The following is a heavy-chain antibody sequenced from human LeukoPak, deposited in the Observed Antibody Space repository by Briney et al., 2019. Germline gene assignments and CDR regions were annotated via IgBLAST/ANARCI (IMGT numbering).Heavy chain of an antibody. V-gene: IGHV4-59*08. CDR2: VYYSGRT. CDR1: GGSPNNYY. D-gene: IGHD5-12*01. Sequence: PSETPSLTCTVSGGSPNNYYCSWGRQPPGGGRVLNGDVYYSGRTSYNRSLTSCIANSDDTSENQFTMKLSSVTAADTAVYDCARQGWLLDYWGPGTLVTVAS. CDR3: ARQGWLLDY. J-gene: IGHJ4*02.